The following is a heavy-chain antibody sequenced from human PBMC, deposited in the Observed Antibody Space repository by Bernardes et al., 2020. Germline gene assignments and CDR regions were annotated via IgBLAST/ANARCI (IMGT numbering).Heavy chain of an antibody. J-gene: IGHJ4*02. CDR1: GYTFTSYG. V-gene: IGHV1-18*01. CDR3: ARLGRYDILTGSIGSFCDY. CDR2: ISAYNGNT. D-gene: IGHD3-9*01. Sequence: ASVKVSCKASGYTFTSYGISWVRQAPGQGLEWMGWISAYNGNTNYAQKLQGRVTMTTDTSTSTAYMELRSLRSDDTAVYYCARLGRYDILTGSIGSFCDYWGQGTLVTVSS.